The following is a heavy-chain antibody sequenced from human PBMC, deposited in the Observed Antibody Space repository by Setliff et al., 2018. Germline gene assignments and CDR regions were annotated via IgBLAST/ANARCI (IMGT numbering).Heavy chain of an antibody. D-gene: IGHD3-22*01. CDR3: ARQARGYYYDSSGYYRASPGYYYMDV. Sequence: PGESLKISCKGSGYGFTSYWIGWVRQMPGKGLEWMGIIYPGDSDTRYSPSFQGQVTISADKSISTAYLQWSSLKASDTAMYYCARQARGYYYDSSGYYRASPGYYYMDVWGKGTTVTVSS. CDR1: GYGFTSYW. V-gene: IGHV5-51*01. CDR2: IYPGDSDT. J-gene: IGHJ6*03.